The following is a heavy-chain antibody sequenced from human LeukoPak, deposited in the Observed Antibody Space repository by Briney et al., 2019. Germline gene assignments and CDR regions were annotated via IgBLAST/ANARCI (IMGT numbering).Heavy chain of an antibody. CDR1: GFTFSSYG. V-gene: IGHV3-33*01. D-gene: IGHD3-16*01. CDR2: IWYDGSNK. Sequence: GGSLRLSCAASGFTFSSYGMHWVRQAPGKGLEWVAVIWYDGSNKYYADSVKGRFTISRDNSKNTLYLQMNSLRAEDTAVYYCARDEVRLGESNDAFDIWAKGQWSPSLQ. J-gene: IGHJ3*02. CDR3: ARDEVRLGESNDAFDI.